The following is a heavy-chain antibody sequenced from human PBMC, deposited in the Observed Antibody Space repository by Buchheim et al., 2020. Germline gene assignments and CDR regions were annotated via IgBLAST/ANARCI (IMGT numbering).Heavy chain of an antibody. V-gene: IGHV4-4*02. CDR3: AANSNVAGSPWFDP. J-gene: IGHJ5*02. CDR2: IYHSGST. Sequence: QVQLQQWGAGLVKPSGTLSLTCAVSGGSISSSNWWTWVRQPPGKGLEWVGEIYHSGSTKYTPSLKSRVTISVDKSKNHFSLKLSSVTAADTAVYYCAANSNVAGSPWFDPWGQGAL. CDR1: GGSISSSNW. D-gene: IGHD6-19*01.